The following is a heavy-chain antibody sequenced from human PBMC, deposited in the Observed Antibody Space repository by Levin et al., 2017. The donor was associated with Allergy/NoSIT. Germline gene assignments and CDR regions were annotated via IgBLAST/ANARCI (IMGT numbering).Heavy chain of an antibody. D-gene: IGHD4-17*01. J-gene: IGHJ4*02. Sequence: ASVKVSCKASGYTFTSYAMHWVRQAPGQRLEWMGWINAGNGNTKYSQKFQGRVTITRDTSASTAYMELSSLRSEDTAVYYCAREGGDDYGDYGTPFDYWGQGTLVTVSS. CDR1: GYTFTSYA. V-gene: IGHV1-3*01. CDR3: AREGGDDYGDYGTPFDY. CDR2: INAGNGNT.